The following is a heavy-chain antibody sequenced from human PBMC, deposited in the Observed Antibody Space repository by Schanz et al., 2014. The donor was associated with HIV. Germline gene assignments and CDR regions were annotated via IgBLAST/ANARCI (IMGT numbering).Heavy chain of an antibody. V-gene: IGHV4-30-2*05. CDR3: ARESRSGSYSCPDY. Sequence: QLQLQESGSGLVKPSQTLSLTCAVSGGSISSGGYFWSWIRQHPGKGLEWIGYMYHSGSTCYNPSVKGRVAISVNTAKNQFSLTLTSVTSADTAVYYCARESRSGSYSCPDYWGQGILVTVSS. D-gene: IGHD3-10*01. CDR1: GGSISSGGYF. CDR2: MYHSGST. J-gene: IGHJ4*02.